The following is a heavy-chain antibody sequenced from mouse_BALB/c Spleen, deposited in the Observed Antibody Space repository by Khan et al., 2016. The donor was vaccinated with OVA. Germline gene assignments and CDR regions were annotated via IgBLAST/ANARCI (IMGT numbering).Heavy chain of an antibody. J-gene: IGHJ4*01. V-gene: IGHV2-6-1*01. Sequence: QVQLKQSGPGLVAPSQSLSITCTISGFSLTDYGVHWVRQPPGKGLEWLVVIWSDGSTTYNSALKSRLSIIKDNSKSQIFLKMNSLQTDDTAMYYCARQPCYHYYIMDYWGQGTSVTVSS. CDR2: IWSDGST. CDR1: GFSLTDYG. CDR3: ARQPCYHYYIMDY.